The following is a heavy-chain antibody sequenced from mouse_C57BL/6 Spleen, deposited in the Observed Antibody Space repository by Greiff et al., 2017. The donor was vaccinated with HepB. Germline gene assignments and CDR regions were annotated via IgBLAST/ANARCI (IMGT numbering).Heavy chain of an antibody. CDR1: GYTFTDYE. CDR3: TRSRRTAIYYDYDGYYFDY. D-gene: IGHD2-4*01. V-gene: IGHV1-15*01. J-gene: IGHJ2*01. CDR2: IDPETGGT. Sequence: QVQLKESGAELVRPGASVTLSCKASGYTFTDYEMHWVKQTPVHGLEWIGAIDPETGGTAYNQKFKGKAILTADKSSSTAYMELRSLTSEDSAVYYCTRSRRTAIYYDYDGYYFDYWGQGTTLTVSS.